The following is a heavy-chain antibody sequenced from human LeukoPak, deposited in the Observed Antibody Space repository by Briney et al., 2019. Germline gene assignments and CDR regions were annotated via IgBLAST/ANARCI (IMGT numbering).Heavy chain of an antibody. D-gene: IGHD6-19*01. CDR1: GFTFSSYE. V-gene: IGHV3-48*03. J-gene: IGHJ4*02. CDR2: ISSSGTTK. CDR3: ARGSYSSGYYFDY. Sequence: GGALRLSCAASGFTFSSYEMNWVRQAPGKGLEWLSYISSSGTTKYYADAVKGRFTISRDNAKNSLYLQMNSLRAEDPAVYYCARGSYSSGYYFDYWGQGTLVTVSS.